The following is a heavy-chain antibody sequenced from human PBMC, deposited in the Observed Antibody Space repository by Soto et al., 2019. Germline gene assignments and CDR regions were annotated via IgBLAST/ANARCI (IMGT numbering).Heavy chain of an antibody. D-gene: IGHD6-13*01. CDR3: ASSYSRSWYEGREYHCYNGMDV. CDR1: GGTFSSYA. CDR2: IIPIFGTA. V-gene: IGHV1-69*01. Sequence: QVQLVQSGAEVKKPGSSVKVSCKASGGTFSSYAISWVRQAPGQGLEWMGGIIPIFGTANYAQKFQGRVTITADESTSTAYMELSSLRSEDTAVYYCASSYSRSWYEGREYHCYNGMDVWGQGTTVTVSS. J-gene: IGHJ6*02.